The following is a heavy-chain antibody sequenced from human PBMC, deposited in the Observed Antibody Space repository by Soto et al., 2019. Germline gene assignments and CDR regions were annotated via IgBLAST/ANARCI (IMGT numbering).Heavy chain of an antibody. J-gene: IGHJ2*01. CDR2: INWNSRSI. Sequence: EVQLVESGGGLGQPGTSLRLSCAASGFTFDDFAMHWVRQAPGKGLEWVEGINWNSRSIDYADSVKGRFIISRDNAKKSIYLQLNNLRTEDTAFYYCAKDRRAMNWYFDLWGRGTLVVVSS. CDR3: AKDRRAMNWYFDL. V-gene: IGHV3-9*01. CDR1: GFTFDDFA.